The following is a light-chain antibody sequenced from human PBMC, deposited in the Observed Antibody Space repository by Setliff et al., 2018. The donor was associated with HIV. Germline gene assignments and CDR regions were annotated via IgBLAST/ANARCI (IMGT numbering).Light chain of an antibody. V-gene: IGLV1-47*01. CDR2: RNN. CDR1: SSNIGSNY. J-gene: IGLJ1*01. Sequence: QSALALPPSASGTPGQRVTISCSGSSSNIGSNYVYWYQQLPGTAPKLLIYRNNQRPSGVPDRFSGSKSGTSASLAISGLRSEDEADYYCAAWDDSLSAYYVFGTGTKVTVL. CDR3: AAWDDSLSAYYV.